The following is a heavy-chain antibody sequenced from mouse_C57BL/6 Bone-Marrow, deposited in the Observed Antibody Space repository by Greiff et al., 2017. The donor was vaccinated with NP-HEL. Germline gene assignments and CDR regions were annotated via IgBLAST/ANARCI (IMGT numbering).Heavy chain of an antibody. Sequence: VQLQQSVAELVRPGASVKLSCTASGFNIKNTYMHWVKQRPEQGLEWIGMIHPNSGSTNYNEKFKSKATLTVDKSSSTAYMQLSSLTSEDSAVYYCARDSSGSWFAYWGQGTLVTVSA. D-gene: IGHD3-2*02. CDR2: IHPNSGST. CDR3: ARDSSGSWFAY. J-gene: IGHJ3*01. CDR1: GFNIKNTY. V-gene: IGHV1-64*01.